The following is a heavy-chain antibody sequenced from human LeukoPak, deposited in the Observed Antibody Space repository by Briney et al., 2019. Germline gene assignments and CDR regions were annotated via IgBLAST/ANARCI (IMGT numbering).Heavy chain of an antibody. D-gene: IGHD6-19*01. J-gene: IGHJ6*02. V-gene: IGHV3-64D*06. Sequence: GGSLRLSCSAFGFTFSSYAMHWVRQAPGKGLEYVSAISSNGGSTYYADSVKGRFTISRDNSKNTLYLQMSSLRAEDTAVYYCVQGYSSGWSYYYYGMDVWGQGTTVTVSS. CDR1: GFTFSSYA. CDR2: ISSNGGST. CDR3: VQGYSSGWSYYYYGMDV.